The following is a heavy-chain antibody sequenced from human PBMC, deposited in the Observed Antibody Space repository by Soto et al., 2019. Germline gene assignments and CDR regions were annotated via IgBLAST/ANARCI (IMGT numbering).Heavy chain of an antibody. CDR1: GYTFTSYA. CDR2: INAGNGNT. D-gene: IGHD2-2*01. CDR3: ARDGGYCSSTSCYAFNWFDP. J-gene: IGHJ5*02. Sequence: QVQLVQSGAEVKKPGASVKVSCKASGYTFTSYAMHWVRQAPGQRLEWMGWINAGNGNTKYSQKFQGSVTITRDTSASTAYMELSSLRSEDTAVYYCARDGGYCSSTSCYAFNWFDPWGQGTLVTVSS. V-gene: IGHV1-3*01.